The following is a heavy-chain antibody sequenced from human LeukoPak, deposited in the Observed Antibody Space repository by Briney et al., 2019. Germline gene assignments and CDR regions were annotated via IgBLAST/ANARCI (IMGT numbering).Heavy chain of an antibody. CDR1: GGSFSGYY. CDR3: ARLQQLVSFCFDY. CDR2: INHSGST. V-gene: IGHV4-34*01. Sequence: PSETLSLTCAVYGGSFSGYYWSWIRQPPGKGLEWIGEINHSGSTNYNPSLKSRVTVSVDTSKNQFSLKLSSVTAADTAVYYCARLQQLVSFCFDYWGQGTLVTVSP. J-gene: IGHJ4*02. D-gene: IGHD6-13*01.